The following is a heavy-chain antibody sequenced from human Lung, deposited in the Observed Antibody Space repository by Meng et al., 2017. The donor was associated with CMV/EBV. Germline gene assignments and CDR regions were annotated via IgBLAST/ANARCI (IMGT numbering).Heavy chain of an antibody. D-gene: IGHD3-10*01. J-gene: IGHJ5*02. CDR1: GGSFSGYY. CDR2: INHSGST. V-gene: IGHV4-34*01. CDR3: ARERGAGSTRRGWFDP. Sequence: QVQLQQWGAGLLKPSETLSLTCAVYGGSFSGYYWSWIRQPPGKGLEWIGEINHSGSTNYNPSLKSRVTISVDTSKNQFSLKLSSVTAADTAVYYCARERGAGSTRRGWFDPWGQGTLVTVSS.